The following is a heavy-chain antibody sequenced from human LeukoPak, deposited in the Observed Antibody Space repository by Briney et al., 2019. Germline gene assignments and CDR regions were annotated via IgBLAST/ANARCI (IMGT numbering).Heavy chain of an antibody. CDR2: IYAGDSDT. D-gene: IGHD2-15*01. CDR3: ARQSGGTVITIIDY. CDR1: GYSFSSYW. Sequence: GESLKISCKGSGYSFSSYWIGWVRQMPGKGLEWMGIIYAGDSDTRYSPSFQGQVTISADKSISTAYLQWSSLKASDTALYYCARQSGGTVITIIDYWSQGTLVTVSS. J-gene: IGHJ4*02. V-gene: IGHV5-51*01.